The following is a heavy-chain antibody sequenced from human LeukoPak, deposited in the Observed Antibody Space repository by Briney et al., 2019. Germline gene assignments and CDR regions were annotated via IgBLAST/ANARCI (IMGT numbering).Heavy chain of an antibody. J-gene: IGHJ4*02. V-gene: IGHV3-74*01. CDR3: AREWELLEAFDY. CDR2: INSDGSST. D-gene: IGHD1-26*01. CDR1: GFTFSSYW. Sequence: QPGGSLRLSCAASGFTFSSYWMHWVRQAPGKGLVWVSRINSDGSSTSYADSVKGRFTISRDNAKNTLYLQMNSLRAEDTAVYYCAREWELLEAFDYWGQGTLVTVSS.